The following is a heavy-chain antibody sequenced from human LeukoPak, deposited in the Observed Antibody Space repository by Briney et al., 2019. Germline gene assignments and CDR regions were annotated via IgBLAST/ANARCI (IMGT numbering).Heavy chain of an antibody. D-gene: IGHD2-21*01. V-gene: IGHV4-61*08. J-gene: IGHJ3*02. Sequence: SETLSLTCAVSGGSISSGGYSWSWIRQPPGKGLEWIGYIYYSGNTNYNPSLKSRVTISVDTSKNQFSLKLSSVTAADTAVYYCARHPLLWWQPSDAFDIWGQGTMVTVSS. CDR2: IYYSGNT. CDR1: GGSISSGGYS. CDR3: ARHPLLWWQPSDAFDI.